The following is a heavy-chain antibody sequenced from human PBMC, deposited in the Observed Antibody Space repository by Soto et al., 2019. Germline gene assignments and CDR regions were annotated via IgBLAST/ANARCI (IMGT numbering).Heavy chain of an antibody. CDR1: EYSFAGYW. D-gene: IGHD3-10*01. J-gene: IGHJ3*01. CDR3: ARIPGVRRVFDGFNL. Sequence: GESLKISCKGSEYSFAGYWIGWRRQMPGQGLDWMGVIYPGDSDTRYSPSFHGQVTISTDQFISTAYLQWSSLKASDTAMYFCARIPGVRRVFDGFNLWGQGTKVTVSS. CDR2: IYPGDSDT. V-gene: IGHV5-51*01.